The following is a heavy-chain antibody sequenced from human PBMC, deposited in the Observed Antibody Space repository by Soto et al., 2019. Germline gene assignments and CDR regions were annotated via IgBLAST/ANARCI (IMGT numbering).Heavy chain of an antibody. CDR3: AKDLWDIVVVVAATPLDY. CDR1: GFTFSSYG. CDR2: ISYDGSNK. Sequence: QVQLVESGGGVVQPGRSLRLSCAASGFTFSSYGMHWVRQAPGKGLEWVAVISYDGSNKYYADSVKGRFTISRDNSKNTLYLQMNSLRAEDTAVYYCAKDLWDIVVVVAATPLDYWGQGTLVTVSS. D-gene: IGHD2-15*01. V-gene: IGHV3-30*18. J-gene: IGHJ4*02.